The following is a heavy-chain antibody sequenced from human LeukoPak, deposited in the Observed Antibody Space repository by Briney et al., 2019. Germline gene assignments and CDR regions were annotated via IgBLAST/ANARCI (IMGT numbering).Heavy chain of an antibody. J-gene: IGHJ4*02. CDR2: INHSGST. CDR1: GGSFSGYY. D-gene: IGHD2-21*01. V-gene: IGHV4-34*01. CDR3: ARSLWWYYFDY. Sequence: SETLSLTCAVYGGSFSGYYWSWIRQPPGKGLEWIGEINHSGSTNYNPSLKSRVTISVDTSKNQFSLKLSSVTAADTAVYYCARSLWWYYFDYWGQGTLVTVSS.